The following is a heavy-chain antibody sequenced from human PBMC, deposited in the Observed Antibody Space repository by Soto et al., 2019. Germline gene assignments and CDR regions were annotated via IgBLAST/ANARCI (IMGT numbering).Heavy chain of an antibody. J-gene: IGHJ6*02. Sequence: EVQLVESGGGLVKPGGSLGLSCAASGFTFSSYSMNWVRQAPGKGLEWVSSISTSSFYIYYADSVKGRFTISRDNAKNSLYLQMNSLRAEDTAVYYCARLYCSRTSCNGGYYYFGMDVWGQGTTVTVSS. CDR1: GFTFSSYS. D-gene: IGHD2-2*01. CDR2: ISTSSFYI. CDR3: ARLYCSRTSCNGGYYYFGMDV. V-gene: IGHV3-21*01.